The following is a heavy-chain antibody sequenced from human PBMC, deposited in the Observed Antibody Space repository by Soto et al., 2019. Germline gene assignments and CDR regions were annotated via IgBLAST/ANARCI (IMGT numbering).Heavy chain of an antibody. J-gene: IGHJ6*03. CDR2: IVVGSGNT. Sequence: SVNVSCKTAGCTFTGSAMQCVRHTLGQRVEWIGWIVVGSGNTNYAQKFQERVTITRDMSTSTAYMELSSLRSEDTAVYYCAADLWGVATGRERSFYYYYMDVWGKGTTVTV. D-gene: IGHD5-12*01. CDR3: AADLWGVATGRERSFYYYYMDV. V-gene: IGHV1-58*02. CDR1: GCTFTGSA.